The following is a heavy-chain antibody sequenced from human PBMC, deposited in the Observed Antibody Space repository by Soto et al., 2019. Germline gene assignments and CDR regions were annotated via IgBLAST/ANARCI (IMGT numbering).Heavy chain of an antibody. D-gene: IGHD1-26*01. J-gene: IGHJ4*02. CDR2: INPKSGGT. CDR1: GCTFTVYY. CDR3: ARDLAKGGGSAGFDY. V-gene: IGHV1-2*02. Sequence: QVQLVQSGAEVKKPGASVNVSCKASGCTFTVYYMHWVRQAPGHGLEWMGWINPKSGGTMYPQKFQGRVTMTWDTSIRTAYMALTRLRSDDTAVYYCARDLAKGGGSAGFDYWGQGTVVTVSS.